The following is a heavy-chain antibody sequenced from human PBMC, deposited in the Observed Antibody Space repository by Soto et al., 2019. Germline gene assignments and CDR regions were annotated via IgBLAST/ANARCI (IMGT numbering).Heavy chain of an antibody. D-gene: IGHD3-22*01. V-gene: IGHV4-61*01. Sequence: QVQLQESGPGLVKPSETLSLTCTVSGGSVSSGSYYWSWIRQPPGKGLEWIGYIYYSGSTNYNPPLNRRVTTSVDTSKSQLSLKLSSVTAADTSVYYCARGSWESSGYDRASDYWGKATPLTVSS. CDR2: IYYSGST. CDR3: ARGSWESSGYDRASDY. CDR1: GGSVSSGSYY. J-gene: IGHJ4*02.